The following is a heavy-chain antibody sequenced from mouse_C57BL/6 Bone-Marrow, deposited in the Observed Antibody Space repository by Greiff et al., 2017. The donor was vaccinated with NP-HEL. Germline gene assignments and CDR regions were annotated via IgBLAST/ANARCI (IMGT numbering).Heavy chain of an antibody. CDR3: ARYDGYYSYYAMDD. J-gene: IGHJ4*01. Sequence: QVQLQQSGAELARPGASVKLSCKASGYTFTSYGISWVKQRTGQGLEWIGEIYPRSGNTYYNEKFKGKATLTADKSSSTAYMELRSLTSEDSAVYFCARYDGYYSYYAMDDWGQGTSVTVSS. V-gene: IGHV1-81*01. CDR2: IYPRSGNT. D-gene: IGHD2-3*01. CDR1: GYTFTSYG.